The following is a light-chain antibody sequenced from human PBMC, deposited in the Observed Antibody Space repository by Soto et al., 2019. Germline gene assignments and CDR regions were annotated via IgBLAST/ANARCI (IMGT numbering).Light chain of an antibody. V-gene: IGKV3-20*01. Sequence: EIVLTQSPGTRSLSPGERATLSCRASQSVSSSYLAWYQQKPGQAPRLIIYGASSRATGIPDRFSGSVSGTDFTLTISRLEPEDFAVYYGQQYGSSPTWTFGQGTKVDIK. CDR2: GAS. CDR1: QSVSSSY. J-gene: IGKJ1*01. CDR3: QQYGSSPTWT.